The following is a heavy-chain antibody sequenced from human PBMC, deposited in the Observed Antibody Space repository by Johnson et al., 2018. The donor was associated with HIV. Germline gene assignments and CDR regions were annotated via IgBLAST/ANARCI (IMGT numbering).Heavy chain of an antibody. J-gene: IGHJ3*02. D-gene: IGHD5-18*01. CDR1: GFTVSTNY. V-gene: IGHV3-66*01. Sequence: EMHLVESGGGLVQPGGSLRLSCAASGFTVSTNYMSWIRQAPGKGLEWVSVIYSGDTTYYAGSVKGRFTISRDNSKNTLYLQMNSLRVDDTAIYYCARAYTYGAFDIWGQGTMVTVSS. CDR3: ARAYTYGAFDI. CDR2: IYSGDTT.